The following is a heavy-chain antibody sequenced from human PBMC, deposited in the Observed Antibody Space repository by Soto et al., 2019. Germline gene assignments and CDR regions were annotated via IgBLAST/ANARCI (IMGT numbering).Heavy chain of an antibody. CDR2: ISSNGGST. CDR3: VKGGAMVRGVNYYYYGMDV. D-gene: IGHD3-10*01. V-gene: IGHV3-64D*06. Sequence: PGGSMRLSCAAAGFPFSGYAGHWVRQAPGKGLEYVSAISSNGGSTYYADSVKGRFTISRDNSKNTLYLQMSSLRAEDTAVYYCVKGGAMVRGVNYYYYGMDVWGQGTTVTVSS. J-gene: IGHJ6*02. CDR1: GFPFSGYA.